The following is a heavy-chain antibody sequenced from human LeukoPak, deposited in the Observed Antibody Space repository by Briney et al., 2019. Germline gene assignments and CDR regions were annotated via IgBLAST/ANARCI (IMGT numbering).Heavy chain of an antibody. CDR2: INPSGGST. CDR1: GYTFTSYY. V-gene: IGHV1-46*01. J-gene: IGHJ5*02. D-gene: IGHD1-26*01. CDR3: ARESGLGSYFTSGVDP. Sequence: ASVKVSCKASGYTFTSYYMHWVRQAPGQGLEWMGIINPSGGSTSYAQKFQGRVTMTRDTSTSTVYMELSSLRSEDTAVYYCARESGLGSYFTSGVDPWGQGTLVTVSS.